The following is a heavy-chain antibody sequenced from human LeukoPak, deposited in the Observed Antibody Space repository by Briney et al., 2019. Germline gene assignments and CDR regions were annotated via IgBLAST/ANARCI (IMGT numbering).Heavy chain of an antibody. J-gene: IGHJ1*01. V-gene: IGHV4-39*07. CDR2: ISYSGST. CDR3: ARVAAGIGFFQH. CDR1: GGSISSKSYY. Sequence: RTSETLSLTCTVSGGSISSKSYYWGWIRQPPGKGLEWIGSISYSGSTYYNPSLKSRFTISVDTSKNQLSLKLSSVTAADTAVYYCARVAAGIGFFQHWGQGTLVTVSS. D-gene: IGHD6-13*01.